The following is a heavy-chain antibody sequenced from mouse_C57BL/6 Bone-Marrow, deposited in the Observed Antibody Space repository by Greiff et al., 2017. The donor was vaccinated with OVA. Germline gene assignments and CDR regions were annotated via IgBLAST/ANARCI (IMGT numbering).Heavy chain of an antibody. J-gene: IGHJ3*01. CDR3: ARPTSPPYYRNSLAWFAD. V-gene: IGHV1-80*01. CDR1: GYAFSSYW. D-gene: IGHD2-5*01. Sequence: QVQLQQSGAELVKPGASVKISCKASGYAFSSYWMNWVKQRPGKGLEWIGQIYPGDGDTNYNGKFKGKATLTADKSSSTAYMQLSSLTSEDSAVYFCARPTSPPYYRNSLAWFADGGQGTLVTVSA. CDR2: IYPGDGDT.